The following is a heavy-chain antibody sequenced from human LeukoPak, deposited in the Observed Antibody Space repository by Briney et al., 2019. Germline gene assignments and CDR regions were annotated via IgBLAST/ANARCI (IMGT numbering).Heavy chain of an antibody. CDR1: GGSISDYC. J-gene: IGHJ5*02. Sequence: KSSETLSLTCTVSGGSISDYCRGWIRQPPGKGLEWIGYFYNSGSSTYNPSLKSRVTISADTSKNQFSLKLSSVTAADTAVYYCARHTWVGGFDPWGQGTLVTVSS. CDR2: FYNSGSS. D-gene: IGHD7-27*01. CDR3: ARHTWVGGFDP. V-gene: IGHV4-59*08.